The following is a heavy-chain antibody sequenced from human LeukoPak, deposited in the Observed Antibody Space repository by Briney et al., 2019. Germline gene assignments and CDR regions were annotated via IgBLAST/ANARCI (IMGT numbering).Heavy chain of an antibody. V-gene: IGHV2-70*04. J-gene: IGHJ4*02. CDR1: GSSLSSSRMR. CDR2: IDWDDDK. Sequence: SGPALVKPTQTLTLTCTLSGSSLSSSRMRVSWIRQPPGKALEWLSRIDWDDDKFYSTSLKTRLTISKDTSKNQLVLTMTNMDPVDTATYYCARTRYGSGTYYFDYWGQGTLVTVSS. D-gene: IGHD3-10*01. CDR3: ARTRYGSGTYYFDY.